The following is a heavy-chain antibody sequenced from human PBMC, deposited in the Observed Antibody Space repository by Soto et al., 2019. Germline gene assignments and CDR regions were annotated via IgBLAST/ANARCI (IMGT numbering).Heavy chain of an antibody. CDR3: ARDSRGGAARRPTFYY. V-gene: IGHV3-48*03. J-gene: IGHJ4*02. Sequence: EVQLAESGGGLAQPGGSLRLSCVGSGFTFSSFEMNWVRQTPGKGLEWLSYIGRSGETIYYADSVKGRFTISRDNAKSSLFLQMNGLRDEDTGIYYCARDSRGGAARRPTFYYWGPGTLVTV. CDR2: IGRSGETI. CDR1: GFTFSSFE. D-gene: IGHD6-6*01.